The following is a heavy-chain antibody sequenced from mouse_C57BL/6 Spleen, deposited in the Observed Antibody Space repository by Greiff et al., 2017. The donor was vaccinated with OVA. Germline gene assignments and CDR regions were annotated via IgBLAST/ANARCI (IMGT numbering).Heavy chain of an antibody. CDR3: ARLRLGGFAY. D-gene: IGHD2-12*01. CDR2: ISGGGGNT. CDR1: GFTFSSYT. V-gene: IGHV5-9*01. Sequence: EVKLVESGGGLVKPGGSLTLSCAASGFTFSSYTMSWVRQTPEKRLEWVATISGGGGNTYYPASVKGRVTISRDNAKNTLYLQMSSLRSEDTALYYCARLRLGGFAYWGQGTLGTVSA. J-gene: IGHJ3*01.